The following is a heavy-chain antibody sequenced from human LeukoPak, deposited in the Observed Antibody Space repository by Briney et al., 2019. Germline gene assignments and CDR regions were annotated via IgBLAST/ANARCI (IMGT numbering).Heavy chain of an antibody. Sequence: QPGASLRLSCAASGYKFNSYAMVWVRQAPGKGLEWVSGITDSGGTTYYADSVKGRFTISRDNSKSTLYLQMNSLRAEDTAIYYCAKVLLPQVSTTNLDCWGQGTLVTVSP. CDR1: GYKFNSYA. J-gene: IGHJ4*02. D-gene: IGHD5/OR15-5a*01. CDR3: AKVLLPQVSTTNLDC. CDR2: ITDSGGTT. V-gene: IGHV3-23*01.